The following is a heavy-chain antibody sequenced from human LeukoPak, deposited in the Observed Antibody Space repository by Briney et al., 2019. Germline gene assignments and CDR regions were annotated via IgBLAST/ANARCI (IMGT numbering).Heavy chain of an antibody. Sequence: PGGSLRLSCAASGFTFSSYSMNWVRQAPGKGLEWVSGINTSGGSTYYADSVKGRFTISRDNSKNTLYLQMNSLRAEDTAVYYCAKDIRWFDYWGQGTLVTVSS. CDR3: AKDIRWFDY. J-gene: IGHJ4*02. CDR2: INTSGGST. V-gene: IGHV3-23*01. CDR1: GFTFSSYS.